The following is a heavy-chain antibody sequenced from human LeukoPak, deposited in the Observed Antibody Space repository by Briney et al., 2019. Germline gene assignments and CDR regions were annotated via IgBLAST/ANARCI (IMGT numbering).Heavy chain of an antibody. Sequence: GESLKISCKGSGYSFTSYWIGWVRQAPGKGLEWVSSITSSRRYIYYADSVKGRFTISRDNSRNTLYLQMNSLRAEDTAVYYCATHSGGYWGQGTLVTVSS. CDR1: GYSFTSYW. D-gene: IGHD3-16*01. V-gene: IGHV3-21*04. CDR2: ITSSRRYI. CDR3: ATHSGGY. J-gene: IGHJ4*02.